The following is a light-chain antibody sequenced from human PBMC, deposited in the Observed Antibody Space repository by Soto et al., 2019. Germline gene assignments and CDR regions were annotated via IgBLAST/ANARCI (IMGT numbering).Light chain of an antibody. Sequence: EIVLTQSPGTLSFSPGERATRSCRASQSFSSSNLAWYQQKPGQAPRLLTYVASSRATGIPDRFSGSGSGTDFSLTISSLEPEDFAVYFCQQYGSSPTFGPGTKVDIK. CDR3: QQYGSSPT. CDR2: VAS. CDR1: QSFSSSN. V-gene: IGKV3-20*01. J-gene: IGKJ3*01.